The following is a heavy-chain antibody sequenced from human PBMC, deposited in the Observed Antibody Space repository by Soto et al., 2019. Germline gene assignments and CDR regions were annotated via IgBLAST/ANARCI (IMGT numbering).Heavy chain of an antibody. CDR3: AIFPPGPVPSVFAI. CDR2: IIPIFGTA. CDR1: GGTFSSYA. J-gene: IGHJ3*02. D-gene: IGHD3-9*01. V-gene: IGHV1-69*13. Sequence: SVKVSCKASGGTFSSYAISWVRQAPGQGLEWMGGIIPIFGTANYAQKFQGRVTITADESTSTAYMELSSLRSEDTAVYFCAIFPPGPVPSVFAIWGQGTMVTVSS.